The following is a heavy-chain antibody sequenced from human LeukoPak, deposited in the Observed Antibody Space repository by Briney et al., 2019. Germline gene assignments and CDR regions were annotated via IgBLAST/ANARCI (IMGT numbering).Heavy chain of an antibody. CDR2: ISSSGSNI. CDR1: GFTFSDYY. CDR3: ARAMDYYYYYYIDV. V-gene: IGHV3-11*04. D-gene: IGHD3-10*01. J-gene: IGHJ6*03. Sequence: GGSLRLSCAATGFTFSDYYMSWIRQAPGKGLEWVSNISSSGSNIYYADSVKGRFTISRDNAKNSLYLQMNSLRAEDTAIYYCARAMDYYYYYYIDVWGKGTTVTVSS.